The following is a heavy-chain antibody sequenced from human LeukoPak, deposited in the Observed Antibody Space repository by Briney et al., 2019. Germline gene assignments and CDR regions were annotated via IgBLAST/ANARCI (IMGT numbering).Heavy chain of an antibody. D-gene: IGHD3-22*01. V-gene: IGHV1-24*01. Sequence: ASVKVSCKVSGYTLTELSMHWVRQAPGKGLEWMGGFDPEDGETIYAQKFQGRVTMTEDTSTDTAYMELSSLRSEDTAVYYCATRGLLSGYWSGGGYFDYWGQGTLVTVSS. CDR2: FDPEDGET. CDR1: GYTLTELS. J-gene: IGHJ4*02. CDR3: ATRGLLSGYWSGGGYFDY.